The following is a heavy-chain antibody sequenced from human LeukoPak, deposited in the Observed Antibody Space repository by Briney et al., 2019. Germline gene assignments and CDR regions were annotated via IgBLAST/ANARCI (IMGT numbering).Heavy chain of an antibody. CDR2: RSLDSATL. D-gene: IGHD6-19*01. J-gene: IGHJ4*02. V-gene: IGHV3-9*01. CDR1: GFTFAEYA. Sequence: GRSLTLSCVASGFTFAEYAMHCVRESPRKGLLSVAGRSLDSATLGKADSTKVRFTISRDNTKNSLDLEMNSLRPQHTALYYCAKDGTELRTDEPWLDYWGQGALVSVSS. CDR3: AKDGTELRTDEPWLDY.